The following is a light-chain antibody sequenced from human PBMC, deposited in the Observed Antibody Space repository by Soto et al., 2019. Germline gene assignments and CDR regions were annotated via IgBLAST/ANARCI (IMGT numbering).Light chain of an antibody. J-gene: IGKJ4*01. CDR1: QSVSSY. Sequence: EIVLTQSPATLSLSPGERATLSCRASQSVSSYLAWYQQKPGQAPRLLIYDASNRATGIPARFSGSGSGTXXTLTISSLEPEDFAVYYCQQRSNWPPLTFGGGTKVEIK. CDR3: QQRSNWPPLT. CDR2: DAS. V-gene: IGKV3-11*01.